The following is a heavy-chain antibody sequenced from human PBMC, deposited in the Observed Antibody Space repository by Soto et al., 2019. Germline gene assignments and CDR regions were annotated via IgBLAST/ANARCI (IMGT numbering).Heavy chain of an antibody. CDR3: LRAYSYDKSGYSPGGY. J-gene: IGHJ4*02. CDR2: INPYNAKT. V-gene: IGHV1-18*01. D-gene: IGHD3-22*01. Sequence: QVQLVQSGIEVKKPGASVKVSCKASGYIFTSYHISWVRQAPGQGLEWMGWINPYNAKTNYAQKFQGRVTLSTDTSASTAYMELRSLRSDDTAVYYCLRAYSYDKSGYSPGGYWGQGTLVTVSS. CDR1: GYIFTSYH.